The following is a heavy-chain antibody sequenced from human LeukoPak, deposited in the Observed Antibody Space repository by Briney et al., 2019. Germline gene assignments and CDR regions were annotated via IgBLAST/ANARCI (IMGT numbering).Heavy chain of an antibody. V-gene: IGHV4-59*01. CDR3: ARHGGSSSWLDY. D-gene: IGHD6-13*01. CDR1: GGSISSYY. J-gene: IGHJ4*02. Sequence: PSETLSLTCTVSGGSISSYYWSWIRQPPGKGLEWIGYIYYSGSTHYNPSLKSRVTISIDTSKNQFSLKLSSVTAADTAVYYCARHGGSSSWLDYWGQGTLVTVSS. CDR2: IYYSGST.